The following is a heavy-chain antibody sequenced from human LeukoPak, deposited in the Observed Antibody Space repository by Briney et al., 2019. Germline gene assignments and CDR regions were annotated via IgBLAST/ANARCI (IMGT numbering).Heavy chain of an antibody. CDR1: GFTSSSYA. CDR3: AKVEVAGGTTA. J-gene: IGHJ5*02. D-gene: IGHD2-15*01. Sequence: GGSLRLSCAASGFTSSSYAMSWVRQAPGKGLEWVSAISGSGGSTYYADSVKGRFTISRDNSKNTLYLQMNSLRAEDTAVYYCAKVEVAGGTTAWGQGTLVTASS. CDR2: ISGSGGST. V-gene: IGHV3-23*01.